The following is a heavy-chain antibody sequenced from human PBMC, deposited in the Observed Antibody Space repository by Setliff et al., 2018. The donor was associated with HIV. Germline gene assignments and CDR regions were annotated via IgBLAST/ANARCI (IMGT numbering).Heavy chain of an antibody. CDR1: GYIFTMYT. D-gene: IGHD3-10*01. CDR3: AREPAGSGSGSFGF. CDR2: INTVNGNT. Sequence: PSVKVSCKASGYIFTMYTMYWVRQAPGQRLEWMGRINTVNGNTKYSQNFQGRVTITRDTSANTANMELSSLRSEDTAVYYCAREPAGSGSGSFGFWGQGTLVTVSS. V-gene: IGHV1-3*04. J-gene: IGHJ4*02.